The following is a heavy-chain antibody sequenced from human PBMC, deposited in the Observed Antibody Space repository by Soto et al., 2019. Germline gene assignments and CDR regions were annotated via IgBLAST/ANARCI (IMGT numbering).Heavy chain of an antibody. D-gene: IGHD2-21*01. V-gene: IGHV4-31*03. Sequence: SETLSLTCSVSGAALNSGNYYWSWIRQVPGKSLEWVGHIYVTGAVDYNPSLRDRITISQDTSERQFSLNLRLVTAADTAVYYCARLRIATNNYKWFDPWGQGTLVTVSS. CDR3: ARLRIATNNYKWFDP. CDR2: IYVTGAV. J-gene: IGHJ5*02. CDR1: GAALNSGNYY.